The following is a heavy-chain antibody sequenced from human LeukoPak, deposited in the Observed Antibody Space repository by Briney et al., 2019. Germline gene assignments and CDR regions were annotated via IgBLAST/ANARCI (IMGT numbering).Heavy chain of an antibody. J-gene: IGHJ2*01. CDR2: IYTSGTT. V-gene: IGHV4-4*08. CDR3: ARVLVVAGHSDYSYFDL. D-gene: IGHD2-15*01. CDR1: GGSISSYY. Sequence: SETLSLTCTVSGGSISSYYWSWIRQPPGKGLEWIGYIYTSGTTNYNPSLKSRVTMSVDTSKSQFSLKLSSVTAADTAVYYCARVLVVAGHSDYSYFDLWGRGTLVTVSS.